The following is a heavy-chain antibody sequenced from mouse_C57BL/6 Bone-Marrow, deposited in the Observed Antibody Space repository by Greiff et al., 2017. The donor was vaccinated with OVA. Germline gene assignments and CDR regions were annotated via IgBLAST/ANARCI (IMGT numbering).Heavy chain of an antibody. V-gene: IGHV7-3*01. CDR1: GFTFTDYY. Sequence: EVQVVESGGGLVQPGGSLSLSCAASGFTFTDYYMSWVRQPPGKALEWLGFIRNKANGYTTEYSASVKGRFTISRDNSQSILYLQMNALRAEDSATYYCASTKDYFDYWGQGTTLTVSS. CDR3: ASTKDYFDY. J-gene: IGHJ2*01. CDR2: IRNKANGYTT.